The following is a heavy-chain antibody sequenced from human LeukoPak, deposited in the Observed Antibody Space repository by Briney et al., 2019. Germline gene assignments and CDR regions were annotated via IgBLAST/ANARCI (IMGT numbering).Heavy chain of an antibody. Sequence: PSETLSLTCAVYGGSFSGYYWSWIRQPPGKGLEWIGEINHSGSTNYNPSLKSRVTISVDTSKNQFSLKLSSVTAADTAVYYCASVSSIAARLWWFDPWGRGTLVTVSS. D-gene: IGHD6-6*01. J-gene: IGHJ5*02. CDR1: GGSFSGYY. CDR3: ASVSSIAARLWWFDP. V-gene: IGHV4-34*01. CDR2: INHSGST.